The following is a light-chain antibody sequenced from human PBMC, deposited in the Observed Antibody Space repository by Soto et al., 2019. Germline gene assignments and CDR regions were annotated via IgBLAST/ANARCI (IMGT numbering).Light chain of an antibody. CDR3: QQFGNSVYT. J-gene: IGKJ2*01. CDR1: QSVSSSY. CDR2: SAS. Sequence: EIVLTQSPGTLSLSPGERATLSCRASQSVSSSYLAWYLQKPGQAPRLLVYSASTRATGVPDRFSGSGSGTDFTLTISRLEPEDFAVYYCQQFGNSVYTFGQGTNLEMK. V-gene: IGKV3-20*01.